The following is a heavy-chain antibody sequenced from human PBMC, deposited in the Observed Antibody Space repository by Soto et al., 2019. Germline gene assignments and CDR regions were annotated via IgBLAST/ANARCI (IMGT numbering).Heavy chain of an antibody. CDR1: GYTFTSYG. J-gene: IGHJ5*02. V-gene: IGHV1-18*01. Sequence: GASVKVSCKASGYTFTSYGISWVRQAPGQGLEWMGWISAYNGNTNYAQKLQGRVTMTTDTSTSTAYMELRSLRSDDTAVYYCAREIFGVVTEKFNWFDPWGQGTLVTVSS. CDR2: ISAYNGNT. CDR3: AREIFGVVTEKFNWFDP. D-gene: IGHD3-3*01.